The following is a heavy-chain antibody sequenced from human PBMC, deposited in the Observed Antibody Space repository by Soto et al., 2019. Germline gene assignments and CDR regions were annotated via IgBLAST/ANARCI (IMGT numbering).Heavy chain of an antibody. CDR3: ARDQRRWSYYYYGMDV. CDR2: ISSSSSYI. J-gene: IGHJ6*02. CDR1: GFTFISYS. D-gene: IGHD3-3*01. V-gene: IGHV3-21*01. Sequence: GGSLRLSCAASGFTFISYSMNWGLQAPGKGLEWVSSISSSSSYIYYADSVKGRFTFSRDNARNSLYLQMSSLRAEDTAVYYCARDQRRWSYYYYGMDVWGQGTTVTVSS.